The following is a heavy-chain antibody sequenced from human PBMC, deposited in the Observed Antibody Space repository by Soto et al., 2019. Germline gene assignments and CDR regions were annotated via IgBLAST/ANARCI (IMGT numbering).Heavy chain of an antibody. V-gene: IGHV1-24*01. Sequence: ASVKVCCKVSGYTLTELSMHWVRQAPGKGLEWMGGFDPEDGETIYAQKFQGRVTMTEDTSTDTAYMELSSLRSEDTAVYYCATRLLRFLEWPGYYGMDVWGQGTTVTVSS. CDR3: ATRLLRFLEWPGYYGMDV. J-gene: IGHJ6*02. CDR1: GYTLTELS. D-gene: IGHD3-3*01. CDR2: FDPEDGET.